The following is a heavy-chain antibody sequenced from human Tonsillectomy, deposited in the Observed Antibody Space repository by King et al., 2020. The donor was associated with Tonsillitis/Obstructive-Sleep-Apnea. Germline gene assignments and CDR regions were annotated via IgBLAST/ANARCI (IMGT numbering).Heavy chain of an antibody. CDR2: INPSDGIK. J-gene: IGHJ4*02. CDR3: ARDDVVGRYIDS. D-gene: IGHD2-21*01. V-gene: IGHV1-46*01. Sequence: QLVQSGAEVKTPGASVKVSCKASGYTFTRYYIHWARQARGQGLEWMGIINPSDGIKTYAQKFQGRVTMTTDTSASTVYLQLSSLRSEDTALYYCARDDVVGRYIDSWGQGTLVTVSS. CDR1: GYTFTRYY.